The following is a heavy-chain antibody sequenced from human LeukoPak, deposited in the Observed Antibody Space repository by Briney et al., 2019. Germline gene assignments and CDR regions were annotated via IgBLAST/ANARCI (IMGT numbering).Heavy chain of an antibody. V-gene: IGHV1-69*06. D-gene: IGHD5-24*01. J-gene: IGHJ4*02. CDR2: IIPIFGTA. CDR3: ARRGTTSTLDY. Sequence: ASVNVSCKASGGTFSSYAISWVRQAPGQGLEWMGGIIPIFGTANYAQSLQGRVTMTADTSTTTAYMELRGLRSDDTAVYYCARRGTTSTLDYWGQGVLVTVSS. CDR1: GGTFSSYA.